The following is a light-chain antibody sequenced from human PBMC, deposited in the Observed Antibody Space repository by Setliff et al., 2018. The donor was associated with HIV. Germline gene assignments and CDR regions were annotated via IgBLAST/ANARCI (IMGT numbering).Light chain of an antibody. CDR2: YTN. J-gene: IGLJ1*01. CDR1: TGAVTSSYY. CDR3: LLFFANDDG. V-gene: IGLV7-43*01. Sequence: QAVVTQEPSLTVSPGGTVTLTCASSTGAVTSSYYPSWFQQKPGQAPRPLIYYTNNRHSWTPARISGSLLGGKAALTLSNVQPEDEAEYYCLLFFANDDGFGSGTKVTVL.